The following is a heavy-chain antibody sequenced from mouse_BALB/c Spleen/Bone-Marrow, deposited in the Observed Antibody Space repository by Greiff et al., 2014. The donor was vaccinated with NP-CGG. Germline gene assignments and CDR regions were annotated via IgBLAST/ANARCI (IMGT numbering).Heavy chain of an antibody. CDR2: ISSGGSYT. V-gene: IGHV5-9-4*01. J-gene: IGHJ4*01. CDR1: GFTFSSYA. Sequence: EVKLVESGGDLVKPGGSLKLSCAASGFTFSSYAMSWVRQSPEKRLEWVAEISSGGSYTYYPDTVTGRFTISRDNAKNTLYLEMSSLRSEDTAMYYCARDHYGYYTMDYWGQGTSVTVSS. CDR3: ARDHYGYYTMDY. D-gene: IGHD1-2*01.